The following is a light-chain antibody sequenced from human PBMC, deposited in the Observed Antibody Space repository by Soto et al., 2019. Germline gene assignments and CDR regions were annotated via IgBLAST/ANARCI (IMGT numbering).Light chain of an antibody. CDR3: QQDNSYWT. Sequence: DIQMTQSPSTLSASVGDRVTITCRASQSISSWLAWYQQKPGKAPKLLIYKASILESGVPSRFSGSGSGTEFTLTISSLQPYDFATYYCQQDNSYWTFGQGTKVEIK. CDR2: KAS. V-gene: IGKV1-5*03. J-gene: IGKJ1*01. CDR1: QSISSW.